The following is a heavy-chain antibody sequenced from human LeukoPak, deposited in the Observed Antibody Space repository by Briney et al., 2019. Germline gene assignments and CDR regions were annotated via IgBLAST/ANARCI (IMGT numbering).Heavy chain of an antibody. CDR3: ARALYSYYDILTGYYKANWFDP. CDR2: IYYSGST. CDR1: GGSISGYY. Sequence: NPSETLSLTCTVSGGSISGYYWSWIRQPPGKGLEWIGYIYYSGSTNYNPSLKSRVTISVDTSKNQFSLKLSSVTAADTAVYYCARALYSYYDILTGYYKANWFDPWGQGTLVTVSS. V-gene: IGHV4-59*01. D-gene: IGHD3-9*01. J-gene: IGHJ5*02.